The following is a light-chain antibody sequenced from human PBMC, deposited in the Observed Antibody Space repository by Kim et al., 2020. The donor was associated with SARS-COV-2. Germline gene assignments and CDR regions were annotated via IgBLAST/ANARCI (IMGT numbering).Light chain of an antibody. CDR1: RTIGSW. CDR3: QQADSSPLT. J-gene: IGKJ4*01. V-gene: IGKV1D-12*01. Sequence: DIQMTQSPSSVSASVGDRVTITCRASRTIGSWLAWYQQKPGKAPKLLISAASTLQSGVPSRFSGGGSGTDFTLTISSLQPEDVATYFCQQADSSPLTFGGGTKVDIK. CDR2: AAS.